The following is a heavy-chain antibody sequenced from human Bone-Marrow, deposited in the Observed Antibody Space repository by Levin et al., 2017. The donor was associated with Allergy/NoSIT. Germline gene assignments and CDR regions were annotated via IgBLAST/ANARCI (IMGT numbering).Heavy chain of an antibody. CDR3: ARNGAGSLEF. V-gene: IGHV3-7*02. CDR2: INRDGGDG. CDR1: GFTFSGYC. D-gene: IGHD3-3*01. J-gene: IGHJ4*02. Sequence: GESLKISCASSGFTFSGYCMAWVRQAPGKGLEWVANINRDGGDGYYLDSVKGRFTISRDNARSSLHLQMNSLRVEDTAVYYCARNGAGSLEFWGQGTLVTVSS.